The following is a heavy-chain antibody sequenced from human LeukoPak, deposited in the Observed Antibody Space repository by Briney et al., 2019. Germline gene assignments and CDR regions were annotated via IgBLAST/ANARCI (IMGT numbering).Heavy chain of an antibody. Sequence: PSETLSLTCAVYGGSFSGYYWSWIRQPAGKGLEWIGRIYTSGSTNYNPSLKSRVTMSVDTSKNQFSLKLSSVTAADTAVYYCARERFYAEDAFDIWGQGTMVTVSS. J-gene: IGHJ3*02. CDR2: IYTSGST. V-gene: IGHV4-4*07. CDR3: ARERFYAEDAFDI. D-gene: IGHD3-16*01. CDR1: GGSFSGYY.